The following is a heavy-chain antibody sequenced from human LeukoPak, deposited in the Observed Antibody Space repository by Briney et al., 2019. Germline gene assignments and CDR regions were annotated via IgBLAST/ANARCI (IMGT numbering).Heavy chain of an antibody. J-gene: IGHJ3*02. Sequence: GGSLRLSCPVSGFTFSSYEMNWVRQAPGKGLEWLSYITSGSTISDADSVKGRFTISRDNAKNSLYLQMNSLRAEDTAVYYCAYYDSSGYYYGDDAFDIWGQGTMVTVSS. CDR2: ITSGSTI. CDR3: AYYDSSGYYYGDDAFDI. CDR1: GFTFSSYE. D-gene: IGHD3-22*01. V-gene: IGHV3-48*03.